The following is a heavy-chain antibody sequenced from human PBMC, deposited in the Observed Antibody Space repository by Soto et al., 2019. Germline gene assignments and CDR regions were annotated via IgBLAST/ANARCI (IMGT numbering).Heavy chain of an antibody. CDR1: GFTFSSYG. CDR2: IWYDGSNK. J-gene: IGHJ4*02. Sequence: QVQLVESGGGVVQPGRSLRLSCAASGFTFSSYGMHWVRQAPGKGLEWVAVIWYDGSNKYYADSVKGRFTISRDNSKNTLYLQMNSLRAEDTAVYYCERDLDYGDYGWYFDYWGQGTLVTVSS. CDR3: ERDLDYGDYGWYFDY. D-gene: IGHD4-17*01. V-gene: IGHV3-33*01.